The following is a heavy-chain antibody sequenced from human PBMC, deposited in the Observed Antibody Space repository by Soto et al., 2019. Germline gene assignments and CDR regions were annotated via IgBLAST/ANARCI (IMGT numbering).Heavy chain of an antibody. J-gene: IGHJ4*02. D-gene: IGHD2-2*02. Sequence: QVQLVQSGAEVKKPGASVKVSCKASGYTFTSYAMHWVRQAPGQRLEWMGWINAGNGNTKYSQKFQGRVTITRDTSASTAYMELSSLGSEDTAVYYCARGVGLYSNYDYWGQGTLVTVSS. CDR1: GYTFTSYA. CDR3: ARGVGLYSNYDY. CDR2: INAGNGNT. V-gene: IGHV1-3*01.